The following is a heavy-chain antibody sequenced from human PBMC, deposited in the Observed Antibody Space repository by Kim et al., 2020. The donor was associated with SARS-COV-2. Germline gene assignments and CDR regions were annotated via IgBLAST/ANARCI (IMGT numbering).Heavy chain of an antibody. V-gene: IGHV1-46*01. CDR3: AREVWRSRHGLDV. J-gene: IGHJ6*02. Sequence: ASVKVSCKTSGYTFGIYHIQWLRQAPGQGFEWMGIINPTDGKTTYAQRFQGRLTVTRDTATSTVYMELSSLKSEDTAIYYCAREVWRSRHGLDVWGQGTT. CDR1: GYTFGIYH. CDR2: INPTDGKT.